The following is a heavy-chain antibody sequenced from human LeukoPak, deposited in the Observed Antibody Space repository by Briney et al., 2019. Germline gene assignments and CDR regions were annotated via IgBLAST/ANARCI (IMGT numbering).Heavy chain of an antibody. CDR1: GYTFTSYD. J-gene: IGHJ6*03. V-gene: IGHV1-8*01. CDR3: ARPPNYSNYAEGWGFYYYYMDG. D-gene: IGHD4-11*01. CDR2: MNPNSGNT. Sequence: ASVKVSCKASGYTFTSYDINWVRQATGQGLEGMGWMNPNSGNTGYAQKFQGRVTMTRNTSINTAYMELSSLRSEDTAVYYCARPPNYSNYAEGWGFYYYYMDGWGKGTTVTVSS.